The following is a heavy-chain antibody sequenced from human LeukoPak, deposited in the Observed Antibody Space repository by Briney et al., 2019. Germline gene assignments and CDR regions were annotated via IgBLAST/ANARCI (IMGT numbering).Heavy chain of an antibody. CDR1: GDSSNTYS. CDR2: ISSSGNT. D-gene: IGHD1/OR15-1a*01. J-gene: IGHJ5*02. CDR3: ARRVWEQRSVAHENWFDP. Sequence: SETLSLTCTVSGDSSNTYSWNWIRQPAGKALEWIGRISSSGNTNYNPSLRSRVTMSLDRSKSQFSLKLSSVTAADTAVYYCARRVWEQRSVAHENWFDPWGQGTLVSVSS. V-gene: IGHV4-4*07.